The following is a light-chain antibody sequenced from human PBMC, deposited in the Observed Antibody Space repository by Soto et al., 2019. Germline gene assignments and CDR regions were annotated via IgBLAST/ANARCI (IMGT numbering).Light chain of an antibody. V-gene: IGKV3-15*01. Sequence: EIAMTQSPATLSVSPGERATLSCRASQTVSNKLVWYQQRPGQAPRLLIYDTSTRATGIPARFSGSGSGTEFTLTISSLQSEDFAVYSCQQFNTWPRKFGQGTTPDIK. CDR3: QQFNTWPRK. CDR1: QTVSNK. CDR2: DTS. J-gene: IGKJ1*01.